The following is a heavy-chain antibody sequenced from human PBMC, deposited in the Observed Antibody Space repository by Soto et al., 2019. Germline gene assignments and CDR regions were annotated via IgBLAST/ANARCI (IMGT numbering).Heavy chain of an antibody. CDR3: AKDPNGDYVGAFDI. V-gene: IGHV3-23*01. J-gene: IGHJ3*02. D-gene: IGHD4-17*01. CDR1: GFTFRNYD. CDR2: ISGSGGRT. Sequence: EVQLLESGGNLIQPGGSMRLSCAASGFTFRNYDMSWVRQAPGAGPEWVSGISGSGGRTYYADSVKGRLTISRDNSNNALFLQMDSLIAECTSLYYCAKDPNGDYVGAFDIWGRWTMVTVSS.